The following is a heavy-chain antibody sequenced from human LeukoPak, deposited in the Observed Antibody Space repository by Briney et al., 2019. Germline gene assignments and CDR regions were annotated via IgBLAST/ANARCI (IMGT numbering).Heavy chain of an antibody. CDR2: IDHSGST. Sequence: PSETLSLTCAVYGGSFSGYYWSWIRQPPGKGLEWIGEIDHSGSTNYNPSLKSRVTISVDTSKNQFSLKLSSVTAADTAVYYCARGPGVKRFDYWGQGTLVTASS. V-gene: IGHV4-34*01. J-gene: IGHJ4*02. CDR3: ARGPGVKRFDY. D-gene: IGHD2-21*01. CDR1: GGSFSGYY.